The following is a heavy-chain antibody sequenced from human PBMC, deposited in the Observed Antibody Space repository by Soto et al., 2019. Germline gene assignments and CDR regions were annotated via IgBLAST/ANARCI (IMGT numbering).Heavy chain of an antibody. J-gene: IGHJ4*02. CDR2: IIPIFGTA. Sequence: QVQLVQSGAEVKKPGSSVKVSCKASGGTFSSYAISWVRQAPGQGLEWMGGIIPIFGTANYAQKFQGRVTIXXDXSMXTAYMELSSLRSEDTAVYYCARHDSSGYYAAYFDYWGQGTLVTVSS. D-gene: IGHD3-22*01. CDR3: ARHDSSGYYAAYFDY. CDR1: GGTFSSYA. V-gene: IGHV1-69*12.